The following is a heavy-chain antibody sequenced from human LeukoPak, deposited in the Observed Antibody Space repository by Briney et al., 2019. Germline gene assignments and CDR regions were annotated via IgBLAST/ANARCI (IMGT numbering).Heavy chain of an antibody. CDR1: GYTFTNYG. Sequence: SVKLSCKPSGYTFTNYGITWVRQAPGQGLEWMGWISGYQGSTKYAQNFQGRVTMTIDTSTSRAYMDLRSLRFDATAIYFCARSDLATITAGPFNYWGQGTLVAVSS. V-gene: IGHV1-18*01. CDR2: ISGYQGST. J-gene: IGHJ4*02. CDR3: ARSDLATITAGPFNY. D-gene: IGHD5-24*01.